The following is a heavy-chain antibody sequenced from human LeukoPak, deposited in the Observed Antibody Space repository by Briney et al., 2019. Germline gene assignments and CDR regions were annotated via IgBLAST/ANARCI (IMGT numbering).Heavy chain of an antibody. Sequence: SETLSLTCTVSGGSISDYSWSWIRQPPGKGLEWIGNIYYSGSANHNPSLKSRVTISVDTSKNQFSLKLSSVTAADTAVYYCARLRIVGATMHAFDIWGQGTMVTVSS. V-gene: IGHV4-59*08. CDR2: IYYSGSA. CDR3: ARLRIVGATMHAFDI. CDR1: GGSISDYS. D-gene: IGHD1-26*01. J-gene: IGHJ3*02.